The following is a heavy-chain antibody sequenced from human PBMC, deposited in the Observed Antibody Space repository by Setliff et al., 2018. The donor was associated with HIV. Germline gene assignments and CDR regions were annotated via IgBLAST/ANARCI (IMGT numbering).Heavy chain of an antibody. V-gene: IGHV4-61*02. CDR2: IYTSGST. J-gene: IGHJ4*02. D-gene: IGHD6-19*01. CDR1: GGSISSGTYY. Sequence: SETLSLTCTVSGGSISSGTYYWSWIRQPAGKGLEWIGRIYTSGSTDYNPSLKSRVTISVDTSKNQFSLKLSSVTAADTVVYYCEVAGQWGQGTLVTVSS. CDR3: EVAGQ.